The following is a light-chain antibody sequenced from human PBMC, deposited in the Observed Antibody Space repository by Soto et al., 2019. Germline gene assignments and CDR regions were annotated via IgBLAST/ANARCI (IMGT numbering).Light chain of an antibody. Sequence: EIVMTQAPATLSVSPGERATLSCRARQSVSSNLAWYQQKPGQPPRLVIYGASTRATGVPARFSGSGSGTEFTLTISSRQSADFAVYYCQQYNDWPPITFGQGTRLEIK. CDR1: QSVSSN. V-gene: IGKV3-15*01. J-gene: IGKJ5*01. CDR3: QQYNDWPPIT. CDR2: GAS.